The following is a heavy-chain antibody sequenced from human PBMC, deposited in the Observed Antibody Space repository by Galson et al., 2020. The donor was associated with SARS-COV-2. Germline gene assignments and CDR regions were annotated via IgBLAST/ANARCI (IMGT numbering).Heavy chain of an antibody. D-gene: IGHD1-26*01. V-gene: IGHV4-34*01. CDR1: GGSFSGYY. CDR3: ARALIGGSYYF. J-gene: IGHJ3*01. Sequence: SQTLSLTCAVYGGSFSGYYWSWIRQPPGKGLEWIGEINHSGSTNYNPSLKSRVTISVDTSKNQFSLKLSSVTAADTAVYYCARALIGGSYYFWGQGTMVTVSS. CDR2: INHSGST.